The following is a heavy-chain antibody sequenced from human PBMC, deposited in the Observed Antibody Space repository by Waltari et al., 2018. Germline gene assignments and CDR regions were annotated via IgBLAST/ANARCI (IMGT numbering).Heavy chain of an antibody. J-gene: IGHJ3*01. CDR1: GFTFSRQT. D-gene: IGHD3-3*01. CDR3: LNRFWLET. V-gene: IGHV3-23*01. Sequence: EVQLLESGGGLVQPGGSLRLSCAASGFTFSRQTMTWVREAPGKGGWWFSALSDTGRTTGYSESVKGRFSISRDTSKNALYLQMNSLRAEDTAVYFCLNRFWLETWGQGTMVTVSS. CDR2: LSDTGRTT.